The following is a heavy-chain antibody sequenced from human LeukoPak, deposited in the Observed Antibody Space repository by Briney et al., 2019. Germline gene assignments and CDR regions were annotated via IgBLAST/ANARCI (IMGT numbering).Heavy chain of an antibody. V-gene: IGHV4-59*08. Sequence: SETLSLTCTVSGGSISSYYWSWIRQPPGKGLEWIGYIYYSGSTNYNPSLKSRVTISVDTSKNQFSLKLSSVTAADTAVYYCARQGHYYDSSGYYPFDYWGQGTLVTVSS. CDR1: GGSISSYY. D-gene: IGHD3-22*01. J-gene: IGHJ4*02. CDR2: IYYSGST. CDR3: ARQGHYYDSSGYYPFDY.